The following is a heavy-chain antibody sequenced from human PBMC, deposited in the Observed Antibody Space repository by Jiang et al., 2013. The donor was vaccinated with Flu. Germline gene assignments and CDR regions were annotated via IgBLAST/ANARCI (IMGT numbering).Heavy chain of an antibody. J-gene: IGHJ5*02. Sequence: KASGYTFTRYAMHWLRQAPGQRLEWMGWINIGTGQIKYSQKFQGRVTITRDTSASTAYMELSSLTSEDTAVYYCARDAERDYYVANWFDPWGQGTPVTVSS. CDR1: GYTFTRYA. CDR2: INIGTGQI. V-gene: IGHV1-3*04. D-gene: IGHD3-3*01. CDR3: ARDAERDYYVANWFDP.